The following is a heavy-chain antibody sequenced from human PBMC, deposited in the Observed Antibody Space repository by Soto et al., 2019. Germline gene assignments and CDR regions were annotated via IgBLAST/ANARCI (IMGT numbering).Heavy chain of an antibody. CDR2: IDYSGSS. CDR3: ARDLGQWLVQGAFDI. D-gene: IGHD6-19*01. Sequence: SETLSLTCTVSGGSISTKYWNWIRQSPGKGPEWIGYIDYSGSSKSNPSLNSRVTMSVDTSKNQFSLKLTSVTAADTAVYYCARDLGQWLVQGAFDIWGPGTMVPVSS. CDR1: GGSISTKY. V-gene: IGHV4-59*12. J-gene: IGHJ3*02.